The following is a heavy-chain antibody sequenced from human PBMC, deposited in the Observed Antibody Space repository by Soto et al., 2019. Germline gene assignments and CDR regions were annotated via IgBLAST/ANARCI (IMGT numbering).Heavy chain of an antibody. D-gene: IGHD3-10*01. CDR3: ARDMGLYGMDV. CDR1: VFTFSSYA. Sequence: SLRLSCAASVFTFSSYAMHWVRQAPGKGLEWVAVISYDGSNKYYADSVKGRFTISRDNSKNTLYLQMNSLRAEDTAVYYCARDMGLYGMDVWGQGTTVTVSS. CDR2: ISYDGSNK. V-gene: IGHV3-30-3*01. J-gene: IGHJ6*02.